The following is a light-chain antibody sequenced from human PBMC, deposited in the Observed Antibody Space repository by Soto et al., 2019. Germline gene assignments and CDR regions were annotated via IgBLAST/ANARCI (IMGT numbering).Light chain of an antibody. J-gene: IGKJ3*01. CDR3: QQYNNWPPT. CDR2: GAS. CDR1: QSVSSN. Sequence: EIVMTQSPATLSVSPGERATLSCRASQSVSSNLAWYQQKPGQAPRLLIYGASTRPTGIPARFSGSGSGTEFTLTISSLQSEDFAVYYCQQYNNWPPTFGRGTKVDIK. V-gene: IGKV3-15*01.